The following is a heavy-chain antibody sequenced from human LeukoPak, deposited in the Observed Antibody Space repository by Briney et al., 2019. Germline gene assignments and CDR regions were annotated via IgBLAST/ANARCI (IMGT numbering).Heavy chain of an antibody. Sequence: GGSLRLSCAASGFTFSDYAMDWVRQAPGKGLECVAVISSDVYDGTTEYYADSVKGRFTISRDNSKNTVYLQMNSLRGEDTAVYYCASTAAATDPPGFWGQGTLVTVSS. CDR2: ISSDVYDGTTE. D-gene: IGHD6-13*01. CDR1: GFTFSDYA. V-gene: IGHV3-30-3*01. CDR3: ASTAAATDPPGF. J-gene: IGHJ4*02.